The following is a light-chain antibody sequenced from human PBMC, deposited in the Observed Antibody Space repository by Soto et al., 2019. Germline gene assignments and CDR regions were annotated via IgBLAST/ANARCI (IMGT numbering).Light chain of an antibody. V-gene: IGKV3-20*01. CDR1: QSVSSTY. Sequence: EIVLTQAAGTLSLSPGERATLSCRASQSVSSTYLIWYQQKPGQAPRLLIYGASSRATGVPDRFSGSGSGTDFTLTISSLQAEDVAVYYCQQYYDIPQLSFGGGTKVDIK. CDR2: GAS. CDR3: QQYYDIPQLS. J-gene: IGKJ4*01.